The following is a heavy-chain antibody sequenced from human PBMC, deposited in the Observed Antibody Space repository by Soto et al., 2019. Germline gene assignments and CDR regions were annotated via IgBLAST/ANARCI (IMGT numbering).Heavy chain of an antibody. CDR3: AGQRWLHSQFHY. Sequence: PSQTLSLTCAISGDSVSSNSAAWNWIRQSPSRGLEWLGRTYYRSKWFNDYAVSMKSRITINPDTSKNQFSLQLSSVTPEDTAIYYCAGQRWLHSQFHYWGQGTLVTVSS. CDR1: GDSVSSNSAA. V-gene: IGHV6-1*01. D-gene: IGHD5-12*01. CDR2: TYYRSKWFN. J-gene: IGHJ4*02.